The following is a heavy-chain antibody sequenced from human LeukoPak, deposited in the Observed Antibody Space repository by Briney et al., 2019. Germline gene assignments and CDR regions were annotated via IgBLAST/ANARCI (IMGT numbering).Heavy chain of an antibody. CDR1: GFTFSSYA. D-gene: IGHD3-3*01. CDR3: AKVGYDFWSGYYDY. Sequence: GGSLRLSCAASGFTFSSYAMSWVRQAPGKGLEWVSAISGSGGSTYYADSVKGRFTISRDNSKNTLYLQMNSLRAEDTAVYYCAKVGYDFWSGYYDYWGQGTLVTVSS. J-gene: IGHJ4*02. V-gene: IGHV3-23*01. CDR2: ISGSGGST.